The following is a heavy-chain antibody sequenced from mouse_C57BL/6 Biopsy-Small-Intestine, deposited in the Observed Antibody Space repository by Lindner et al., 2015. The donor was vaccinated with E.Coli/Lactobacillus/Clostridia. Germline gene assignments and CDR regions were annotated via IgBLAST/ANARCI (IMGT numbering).Heavy chain of an antibody. Sequence: VQLQESGAELAKPGASVKMSGKASGYTFLSYWMHWVKQRPGQGLEWIGYINPSSGYTEYNQKFKGRAALTADKSSSTAYIQLSSLTSEDSAVYYCASPPIYYGDYLFAYWGQGTLVTVSA. D-gene: IGHD2-13*01. CDR3: ASPPIYYGDYLFAY. V-gene: IGHV1-7*01. CDR1: GYTFLSYW. J-gene: IGHJ3*01. CDR2: INPSSGYT.